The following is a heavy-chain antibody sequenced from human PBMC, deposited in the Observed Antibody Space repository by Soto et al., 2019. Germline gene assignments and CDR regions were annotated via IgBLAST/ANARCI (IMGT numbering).Heavy chain of an antibody. Sequence: EVQLVESGGGLIQPGGSLRLSCAASGFTVSSNYMNWVRQAPGKGLEWVSVIYSAGNTYYADSVRGRFTISRDNSKNTLYLQRNSLRAEDTAVYYCASGHDYDSSGGYYFEYWGQGTLVTVSS. CDR3: ASGHDYDSSGGYYFEY. CDR1: GFTVSSNY. CDR2: IYSAGNT. D-gene: IGHD3-22*01. V-gene: IGHV3-53*01. J-gene: IGHJ4*02.